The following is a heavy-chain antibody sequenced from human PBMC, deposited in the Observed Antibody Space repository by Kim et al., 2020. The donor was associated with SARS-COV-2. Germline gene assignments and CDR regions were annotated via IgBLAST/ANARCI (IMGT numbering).Heavy chain of an antibody. V-gene: IGHV3-23*01. Sequence: GGSLRLSCAASGFTFSSYAMTWVRQAPGKGLEWVSSIGGGGFSTFYADSVKGRFTISRDNSKNTLYLQMNSLGDEDTAVYYCALYSSPTDFDYWGLGTLVTVSS. CDR3: ALYSSPTDFDY. CDR2: IGGGGFST. D-gene: IGHD6-13*01. J-gene: IGHJ4*02. CDR1: GFTFSSYA.